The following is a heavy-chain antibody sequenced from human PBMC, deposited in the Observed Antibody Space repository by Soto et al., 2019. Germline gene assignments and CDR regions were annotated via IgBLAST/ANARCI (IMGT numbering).Heavy chain of an antibody. CDR1: GFMFSDFA. V-gene: IGHV3-23*01. CDR2: ISFSGNSP. CDR3: AKRGSSGSDGGPFYFDY. Sequence: EVQLLESGGDLVQPGGSLRLSCAASGFMFSDFAMTWVRQVPGKGLEWVPSISFSGNSPYYADAVKGRLGISRDNSKKTLYLQMQGLRADDTAIYYCAKRGSSGSDGGPFYFDYWGQGTQVTVSS. J-gene: IGHJ4*02. D-gene: IGHD2-21*01.